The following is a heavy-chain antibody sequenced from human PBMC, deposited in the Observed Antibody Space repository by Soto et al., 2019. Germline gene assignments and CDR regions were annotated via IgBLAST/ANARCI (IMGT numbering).Heavy chain of an antibody. CDR1: GDSVSSNSAA. Sequence: PAHTLSLTCAISGDSVSSNSAAWNWIRQSPSRGLEWLGRTYYRSKWYNDYAVSVKSRITINPDTSKNQFSLQLNSVTPEDTAVYYCARTRKLDTVHIGYSYGSTPDYFDYWGQGTLVTVSS. D-gene: IGHD5-18*01. V-gene: IGHV6-1*01. CDR3: ARTRKLDTVHIGYSYGSTPDYFDY. CDR2: TYYRSKWYN. J-gene: IGHJ4*02.